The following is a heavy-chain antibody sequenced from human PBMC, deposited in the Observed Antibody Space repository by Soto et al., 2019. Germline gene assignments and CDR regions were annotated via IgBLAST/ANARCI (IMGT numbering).Heavy chain of an antibody. D-gene: IGHD2-15*01. CDR2: IYYSGST. V-gene: IGHV4-39*01. J-gene: IGHJ3*02. CDR1: GGSISSSSYY. CDR3: ARRCSGGSCYSGFDAFDI. Sequence: QLQLQESGPGLVKPSETLSLTCTVSGGSISSSSYYWGWIRQPPGKGLEWIGSIYYSGSTYYNPSLKSRVTIAVDTSKNQFSLKLSSVTAADTAVYYCARRCSGGSCYSGFDAFDIWGQGTMVTVSS.